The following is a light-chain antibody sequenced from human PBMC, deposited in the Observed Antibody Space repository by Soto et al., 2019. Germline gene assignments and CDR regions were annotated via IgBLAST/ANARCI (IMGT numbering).Light chain of an antibody. CDR2: EGS. CDR3: SSYAGSWV. Sequence: QSALTQPASVSGSPGQSITISCTGTSSDVGSYNLVSWYQQHPGKAPKLMIYEGSKRPSGVSNRFSGSKSGNTASLTISGHQAEDEADYYCSSYAGSWVFGGGTKLTVL. CDR1: SSDVGSYNL. V-gene: IGLV2-23*01. J-gene: IGLJ3*02.